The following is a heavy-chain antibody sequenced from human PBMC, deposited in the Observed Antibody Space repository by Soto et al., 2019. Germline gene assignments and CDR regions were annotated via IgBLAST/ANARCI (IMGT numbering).Heavy chain of an antibody. Sequence: ASVKVSCKASGYTFTSYDINWVRQATGQGLEWMGWMNPNSGNTGYAQKFRGRVTMTRNTSISTAYMELSSLRSEDTAVYYCARANPSITGTTWVDYWGQGTLVTVSS. CDR3: ARANPSITGTTWVDY. D-gene: IGHD1-7*01. CDR1: GYTFTSYD. J-gene: IGHJ4*02. CDR2: MNPNSGNT. V-gene: IGHV1-8*01.